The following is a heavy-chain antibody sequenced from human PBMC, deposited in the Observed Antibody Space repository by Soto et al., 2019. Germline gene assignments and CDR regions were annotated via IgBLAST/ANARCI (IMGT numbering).Heavy chain of an antibody. D-gene: IGHD3-10*01. CDR2: IYYSGST. Sequence: SETLSLTCTVSGGSSSSYYWSWIRQPPGKGLEWIGYIYYSGSTNYNPSLKSRVTISVDTSKNQFSLKLSSVTAADTAVYYCARLRVSGYYGSGKYNWFDPWGQGTLVTVSS. CDR1: GGSSSSYY. CDR3: ARLRVSGYYGSGKYNWFDP. V-gene: IGHV4-59*01. J-gene: IGHJ5*02.